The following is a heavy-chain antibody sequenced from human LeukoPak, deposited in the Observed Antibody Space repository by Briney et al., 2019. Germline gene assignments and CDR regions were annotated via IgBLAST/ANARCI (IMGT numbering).Heavy chain of an antibody. Sequence: SQTLSLTCTVSGGSISSGGYYWSWIRQHPGKGLEWIGYMYYNGSTYYNPSLKSRVTISVDTSKNQFSLKLSSVTAADTAVYYCARVMGDGWFGELFYYFDYWGQGTLVTVSS. CDR2: MYYNGST. CDR1: GGSISSGGYY. V-gene: IGHV4-31*03. J-gene: IGHJ4*02. D-gene: IGHD3-10*01. CDR3: ARVMGDGWFGELFYYFDY.